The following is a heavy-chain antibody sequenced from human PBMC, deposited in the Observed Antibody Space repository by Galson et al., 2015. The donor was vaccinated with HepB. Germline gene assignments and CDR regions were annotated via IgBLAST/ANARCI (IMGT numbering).Heavy chain of an antibody. CDR2: ISYDGRKR. J-gene: IGHJ3*02. Sequence: SLRLSCAASGFTFSRYVLHWVRQAPGKGLEWVALISYDGRKRYYGDSVKGRFTVSRDNSKDTLFLQMNSLRGEGTAVYYCARGGDVAFDIWGQGTMVTVSS. CDR3: ARGGDVAFDI. V-gene: IGHV3-30*04. CDR1: GFTFSRYV.